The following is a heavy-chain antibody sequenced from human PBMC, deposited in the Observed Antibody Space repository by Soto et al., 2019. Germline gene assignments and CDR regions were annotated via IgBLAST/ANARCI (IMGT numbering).Heavy chain of an antibody. V-gene: IGHV3-74*01. CDR1: GFTFSSYW. CDR3: LLADRHAFDY. CDR2: INSDGSGT. Sequence: EVQLVESGGGLVQPGGSLRLSCAASGFTFSSYWMHWVRQTPGKGLVWVSRINSDGSGTSYADSVKGRFTISRDNANNTLYLQMTSLRAEGTAVYYGLLADRHAFDYCGQGTLVTVSS. J-gene: IGHJ4*02.